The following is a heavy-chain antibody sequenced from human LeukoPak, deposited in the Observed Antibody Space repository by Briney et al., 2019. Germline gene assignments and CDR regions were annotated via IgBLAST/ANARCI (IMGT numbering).Heavy chain of an antibody. CDR1: GFTFSSYA. Sequence: GGSLRLSCAASGFTFSSYAMHWVRQAPGKGLEWVAVISYDGSNKYYADSVKGRFTISRDNSKNTLYLQMNSLRAEDTAVHYCAREGVDYWGQGTLVTVSS. J-gene: IGHJ4*02. V-gene: IGHV3-30-3*01. CDR2: ISYDGSNK. CDR3: AREGVDY.